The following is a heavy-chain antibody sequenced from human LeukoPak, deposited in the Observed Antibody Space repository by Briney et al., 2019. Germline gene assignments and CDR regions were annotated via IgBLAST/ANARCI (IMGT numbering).Heavy chain of an antibody. Sequence: GGSLRLSCAASGFTFRSYAMNWVHQAPGRGLEWVSSLSGSGGDTYYADSVKGRFTISRDNSKNTLYLQMTRLRVEDAAVYYCAKERIAAARPYYFDYWGQGTLVTVSS. V-gene: IGHV3-23*01. CDR1: GFTFRSYA. D-gene: IGHD6-13*01. J-gene: IGHJ4*02. CDR3: AKERIAAARPYYFDY. CDR2: LSGSGGDT.